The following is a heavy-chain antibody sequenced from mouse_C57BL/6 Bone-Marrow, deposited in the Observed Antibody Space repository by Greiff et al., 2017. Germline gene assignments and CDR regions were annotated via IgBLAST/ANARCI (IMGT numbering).Heavy chain of an antibody. CDR1: GYTFTSYG. CDR3: AKEGRVITTVVADFDY. D-gene: IGHD1-1*01. V-gene: IGHV1-81*01. Sequence: QVQLKQSGAELARPGASVKLSCKASGYTFTSYGISWVKQRTGQGLEWIGEIYPRSGNTYYNEKFKGKATLTADKSSSTAYMELRSLTSEDSAVYFCAKEGRVITTVVADFDYWGQGTTLTVSS. CDR2: IYPRSGNT. J-gene: IGHJ2*01.